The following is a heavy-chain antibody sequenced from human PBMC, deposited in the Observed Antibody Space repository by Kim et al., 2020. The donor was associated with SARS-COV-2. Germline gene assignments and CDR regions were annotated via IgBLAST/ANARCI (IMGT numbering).Heavy chain of an antibody. CDR1: GFTFSAYV. CDR3: AKDRLGFCSSTSCPTDY. Sequence: GGSLRLSCAASGFTFSAYVMHWVRQAPGKGLEWVAVISYDGNNKYYLDSVRGRFTISRDNSKNTLYLQMNSLRAEDTAVYFCAKDRLGFCSSTSCPTDYWGQGTLVTVSS. D-gene: IGHD2-2*01. CDR2: ISYDGNNK. V-gene: IGHV3-30*18. J-gene: IGHJ4*02.